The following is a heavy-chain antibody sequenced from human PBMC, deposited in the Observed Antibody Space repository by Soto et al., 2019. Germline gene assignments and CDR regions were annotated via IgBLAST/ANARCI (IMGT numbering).Heavy chain of an antibody. CDR3: ARKFYHDPPFVL. CDR2: ITSGVTTV. V-gene: IGHV3-11*01. D-gene: IGHD3-16*01. J-gene: IGHJ5*02. CDR1: GFNFNDYY. Sequence: QVQLVESGGGLVKPGGSLRLSCAASGFNFNDYYMNWIRQTPGKGLEWVSSITSGVTTVSYADSVQGRFTISRDDALNSVFLQLHSLRADDTAVYYCARKFYHDPPFVLWGQGILVTVS.